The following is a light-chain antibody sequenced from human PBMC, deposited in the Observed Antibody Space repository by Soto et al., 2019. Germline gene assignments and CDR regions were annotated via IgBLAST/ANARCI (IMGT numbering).Light chain of an antibody. Sequence: EIVMTQSPATLSVSPGERATLSCRASQSVSSNLAWYQQKPGQAPRLLIYGASTRATGIPARFSGSGSGTDFILTFSSLHSEVLSVFPFRHYNTGPRFGQGTRV. J-gene: IGKJ1*01. CDR1: QSVSSN. V-gene: IGKV3-15*01. CDR2: GAS. CDR3: RHYNTGPR.